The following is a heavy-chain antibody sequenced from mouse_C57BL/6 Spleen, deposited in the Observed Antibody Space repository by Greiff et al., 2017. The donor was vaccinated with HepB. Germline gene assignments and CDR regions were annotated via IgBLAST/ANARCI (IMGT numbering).Heavy chain of an antibody. D-gene: IGHD1-1*01. Sequence: VQLQQSGAELVKPGASVKISCKASGYAFSSYWMNWVQQRPGKGLEWIGQIYPGDGDTNYNGKFKGKATLTADKSSSTAYMQLSSLTSEDSAVYFCARYYYGSSQYYAMDYWGQGTSVTVSS. V-gene: IGHV1-80*01. J-gene: IGHJ4*01. CDR3: ARYYYGSSQYYAMDY. CDR1: GYAFSSYW. CDR2: IYPGDGDT.